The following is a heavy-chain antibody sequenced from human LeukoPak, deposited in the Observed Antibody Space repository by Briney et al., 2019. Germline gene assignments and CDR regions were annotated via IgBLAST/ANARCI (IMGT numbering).Heavy chain of an antibody. CDR2: IYYSGST. CDR1: GGSISSYY. CDR3: ARDVYGDYYVDY. J-gene: IGHJ4*02. V-gene: IGHV4-59*01. Sequence: PSETLSLTCTVSGGSISSYYWSWLRQPPGKGLEWIGHIYYSGSTNYNSSLKSRVTISVDTSKNQFSLKVSSVTAADTAVYFCARDVYGDYYVDYWGQGTLVTVSS. D-gene: IGHD2-21*02.